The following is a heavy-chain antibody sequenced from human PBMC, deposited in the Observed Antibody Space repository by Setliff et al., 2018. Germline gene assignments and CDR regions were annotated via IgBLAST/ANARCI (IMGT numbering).Heavy chain of an antibody. J-gene: IGHJ6*04. CDR3: ARSYNFWSGPALDV. CDR1: GFSFSNYG. Sequence: GALRLSCVVSGFSFSNYGMTWVRQAPGKGLEWISYISTSSGTRYYADSVKGRFTISRDNAQNSLYLQMNSLRAEDTAVYYCARSYNFWSGPALDVWGKGTTVTVSS. V-gene: IGHV3-48*01. D-gene: IGHD3-3*01. CDR2: ISTSSGTR.